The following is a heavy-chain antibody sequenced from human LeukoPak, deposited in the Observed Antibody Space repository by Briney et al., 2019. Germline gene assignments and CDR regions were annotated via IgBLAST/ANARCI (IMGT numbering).Heavy chain of an antibody. CDR1: GFTLSDYY. J-gene: IGHJ6*02. V-gene: IGHV3-72*01. CDR2: SRNKANSYTT. CDR3: VRVPTGSGMDV. Sequence: QTGGSLRLSCAASGFTLSDYYIDWVRQAPGKGLEWVVRSRNKANSYTTEYAASVEGRFTVSRDDSKNSLYLQMNSLKTEDTAVYFCVRVPTGSGMDVWGQGTTVTVSS. D-gene: IGHD1-1*01.